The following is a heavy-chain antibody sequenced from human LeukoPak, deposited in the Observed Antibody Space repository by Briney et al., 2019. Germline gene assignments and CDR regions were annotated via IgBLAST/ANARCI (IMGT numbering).Heavy chain of an antibody. V-gene: IGHV3-48*01. Sequence: GGSLRLPCAASGFTFSSYSMNWVRQAPGKGLEWVSYISSSSTIYYADSVKGRFTISRDNAKNSLYLQMNSLRAEDTAVYYCARVGYSGYDQQFDYWGQGTLVTVSS. J-gene: IGHJ4*02. D-gene: IGHD5-12*01. CDR3: ARVGYSGYDQQFDY. CDR2: ISSSSTI. CDR1: GFTFSSYS.